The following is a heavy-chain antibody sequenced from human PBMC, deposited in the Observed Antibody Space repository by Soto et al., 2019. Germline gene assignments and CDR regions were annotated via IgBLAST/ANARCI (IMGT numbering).Heavy chain of an antibody. J-gene: IGHJ4*02. D-gene: IGHD3-3*01. CDR2: IYWDDDK. CDR1: GFSLTGSGVG. V-gene: IGHV2-5*02. Sequence: QITLKESGPTLVKPTQTLTLTCTFSGFSLTGSGVGVGWIRQPPGKALEWLALIYWDDDKRYSPSLKSRLTITKDTAKNHVALTVTNMDPVDTATYYCARFLWSDTSLYYFDYWGQGTLFTVSS. CDR3: ARFLWSDTSLYYFDY.